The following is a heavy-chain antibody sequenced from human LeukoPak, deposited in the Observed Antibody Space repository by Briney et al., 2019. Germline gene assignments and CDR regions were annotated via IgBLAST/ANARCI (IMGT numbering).Heavy chain of an antibody. J-gene: IGHJ3*02. CDR1: GFTFSTHG. CDR2: IRYDGINK. V-gene: IGHV3-30*02. Sequence: GGSLRLSCAASGFTFSTHGMHWVRQAPGKGLEWVAFIRYDGINKYYADSVKGRFTISRDSYKNTLYLQMNSLRPEDTAVYYCAKEGDYYGSGSYRDGFDIWGQGTRATVSS. D-gene: IGHD3-10*01. CDR3: AKEGDYYGSGSYRDGFDI.